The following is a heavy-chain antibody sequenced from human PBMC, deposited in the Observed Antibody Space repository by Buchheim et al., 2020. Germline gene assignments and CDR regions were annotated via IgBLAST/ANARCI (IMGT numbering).Heavy chain of an antibody. V-gene: IGHV3-7*01. CDR3: ARERDGYGDYSADY. Sequence: EVQLVESGGGLVQPGGSLRLSCAASGFTFSSHWMSWVRQAPGKGLEWVANITQDGSEKFYVDSVKGRFTISRDNAKNSLYLQMNGLRAEDTAVYYCARERDGYGDYSADYWGQGTL. CDR1: GFTFSSHW. J-gene: IGHJ4*02. CDR2: ITQDGSEK. D-gene: IGHD4-17*01.